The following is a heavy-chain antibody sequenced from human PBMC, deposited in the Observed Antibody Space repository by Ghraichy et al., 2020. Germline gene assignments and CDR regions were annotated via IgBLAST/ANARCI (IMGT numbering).Heavy chain of an antibody. CDR3: AMTTVTTRWFDP. CDR1: GFRFSSYA. V-gene: IGHV3-23*01. Sequence: GGSLRLSCADSGFRFSSYAMSWVRQAPGKGLEWVSGISGSGSSTYYADSVKGRFAISRDNSRNTLYLQMNSLRAEDMALYYCAMTTVTTRWFDPWGQGTLVTVSS. J-gene: IGHJ5*02. D-gene: IGHD4-11*01. CDR2: ISGSGSST.